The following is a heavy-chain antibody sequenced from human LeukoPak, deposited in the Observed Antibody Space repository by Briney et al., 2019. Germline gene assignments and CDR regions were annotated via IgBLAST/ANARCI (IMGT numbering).Heavy chain of an antibody. V-gene: IGHV4-39*02. J-gene: IGHJ4*02. CDR2: IYYSGST. CDR1: GGSISSSGYY. Sequence: TPSETLSLTCTVSGGSISSSGYYWGWIRQPPGKGLEWIASIYYSGSTYYNPSLKSRVTISVDTSKNQLSLKLSSLTAADTAVYYCARDVRGEWELLSRGGYFDYWGQGTLVTVSS. CDR3: ARDVRGEWELLSRGGYFDY. D-gene: IGHD1-26*01.